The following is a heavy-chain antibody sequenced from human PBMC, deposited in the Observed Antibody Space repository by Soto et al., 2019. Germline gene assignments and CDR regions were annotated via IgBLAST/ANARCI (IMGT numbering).Heavy chain of an antibody. CDR3: ARDDEGGSYCDLGY. CDR1: GFTFSNYI. Sequence: QVQLVESGGGVVQPGRSLRLSCAASGFTFSNYIMHWVRQAPGKGLEWVAIILHDGNNKYYADSVKGRFTIYRDNSKNTPYLQMNSLRTEDTAIYYCARDDEGGSYCDLGYWGQGTLVTVSS. V-gene: IGHV3-30-3*01. D-gene: IGHD3-10*01. J-gene: IGHJ4*02. CDR2: ILHDGNNK.